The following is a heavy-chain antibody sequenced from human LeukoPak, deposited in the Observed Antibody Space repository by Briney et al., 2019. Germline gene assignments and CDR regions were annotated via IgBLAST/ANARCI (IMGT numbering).Heavy chain of an antibody. Sequence: SETLSLTCAVSGGSISSSNWWSWVRQPPGKGLEWIGEIYHSGSTNYNPSLKSRVTISVDKSKNQFSLKLSSVTAADTAVYYCARVRGYSYATPNYFDYWGQGTLVTVSS. CDR2: IYHSGST. CDR1: GGSISSSNW. CDR3: ARVRGYSYATPNYFDY. V-gene: IGHV4-4*02. J-gene: IGHJ4*02. D-gene: IGHD5-18*01.